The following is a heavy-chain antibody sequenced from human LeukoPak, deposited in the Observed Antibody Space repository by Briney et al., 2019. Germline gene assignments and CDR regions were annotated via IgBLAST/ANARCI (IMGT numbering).Heavy chain of an antibody. J-gene: IGHJ3*02. CDR3: AKDPRAPDAFDI. CDR2: IAYDESNK. Sequence: PGGSLRLSCAASGFTFSSYGMHWVRQAPGKGLEWVAVIAYDESNKYYGDSVKGRFTISRDKSKNTLYLQMNSLRAEDTAVYYCAKDPRAPDAFDIWGQGTMVTVSS. V-gene: IGHV3-30*18. CDR1: GFTFSSYG.